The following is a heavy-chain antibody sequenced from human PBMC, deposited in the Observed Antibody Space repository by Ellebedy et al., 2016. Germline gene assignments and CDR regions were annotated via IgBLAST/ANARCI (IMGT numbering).Heavy chain of an antibody. CDR3: AGGSGWITDF. Sequence: GESLKISCAASGFTFTTYWMHWARQAPGKGPVWISRIDSDGNTMYADSVQGRFTISRDNAKNSLYLQMNTMRAEDTAMYYCAGGSGWITDFWGQGTLVTVSS. J-gene: IGHJ4*02. V-gene: IGHV3-74*03. CDR2: IDSDGNT. D-gene: IGHD2-2*03. CDR1: GFTFTTYW.